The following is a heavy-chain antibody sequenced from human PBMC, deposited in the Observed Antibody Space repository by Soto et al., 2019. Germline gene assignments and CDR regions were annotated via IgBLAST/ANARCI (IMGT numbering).Heavy chain of an antibody. Sequence: QVQLVESGGGVVQLGRSLRLSCAASGFTFSSYGMHWVRQAPGKGLEWVAAISFEGSNKHYADSVKGRLTISRDNSKNTLYLQMNSLRTGDTAVYYCAKDLFSAVSGRLDSWVQGALVTVSS. D-gene: IGHD6-19*01. CDR2: ISFEGSNK. CDR1: GFTFSSYG. V-gene: IGHV3-30*18. CDR3: AKDLFSAVSGRLDS. J-gene: IGHJ4*02.